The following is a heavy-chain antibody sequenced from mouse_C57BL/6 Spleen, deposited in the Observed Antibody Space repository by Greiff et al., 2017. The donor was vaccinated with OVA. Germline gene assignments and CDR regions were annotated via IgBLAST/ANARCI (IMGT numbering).Heavy chain of an antibody. V-gene: IGHV1-82*01. J-gene: IGHJ4*01. Sequence: QVQLQQSGPELVKPGASVKISCKASGYAFSSSWMNWVKQRPGKGLEWIGRIYPGDGDTNYNGKFKGKATLTADKSSSTAYMQLSSLTSEDSAVYFCARRSNPYAMDYWGQGTSVTVSS. CDR3: ARRSNPYAMDY. D-gene: IGHD2-5*01. CDR1: GYAFSSSW. CDR2: IYPGDGDT.